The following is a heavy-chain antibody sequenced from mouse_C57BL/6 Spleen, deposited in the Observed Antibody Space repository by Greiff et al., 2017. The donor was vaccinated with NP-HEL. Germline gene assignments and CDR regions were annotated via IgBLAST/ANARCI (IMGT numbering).Heavy chain of an antibody. D-gene: IGHD2-3*01. V-gene: IGHV3-6*01. CDR2: ISYDGSN. CDR3: AREEAYDGYYEGYFDV. J-gene: IGHJ1*03. Sequence: ESGPGLVKPSQSLSLTCSVTGYSITSGYYWNWIRQFPGNKLEWMGYISYDGSNNYNPSLKNRISITRDTSKNQFFLKLNSVTTEDTATYDCAREEAYDGYYEGYFDVWGTGTTVTVSS. CDR1: GYSITSGYY.